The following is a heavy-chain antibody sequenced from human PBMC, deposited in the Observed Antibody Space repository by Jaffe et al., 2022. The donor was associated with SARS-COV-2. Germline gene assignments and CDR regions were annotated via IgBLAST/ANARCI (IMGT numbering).Heavy chain of an antibody. V-gene: IGHV3-15*01. CDR2: IKSKSDYGTT. CDR3: TTDVGSGRYFNWFDP. Sequence: EVQLVESGGGFVKPGGSLRLSCAASGFTFSNAWMTWVRQAPGKGLEWVGRIKSKSDYGTTDYGAPVKGRFTISRDDSKNTLYLQMNSLKTEDTAVYYCTTDVGSGRYFNWFDPWGQGSLVIVSS. CDR1: GFTFSNAW. D-gene: IGHD1-26*01. J-gene: IGHJ5*02.